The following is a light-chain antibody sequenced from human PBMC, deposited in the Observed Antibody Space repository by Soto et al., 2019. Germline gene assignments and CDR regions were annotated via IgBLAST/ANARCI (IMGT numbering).Light chain of an antibody. J-gene: IGKJ1*01. V-gene: IGKV1-27*01. CDR3: QNYNGAPWT. CDR1: QAISTY. Sequence: DIQLTQSPSSLSASVGDRVTITCRASQAISTYLVWYQQKPGTVPKLLIFAASTLQSRVPSRFSGSGSGTDFTLTISSLQPEDVATYYCQNYNGAPWTFGQGTKVEIK. CDR2: AAS.